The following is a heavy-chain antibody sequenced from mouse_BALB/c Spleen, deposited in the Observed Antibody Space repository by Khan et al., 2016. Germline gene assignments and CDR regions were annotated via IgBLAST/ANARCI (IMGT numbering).Heavy chain of an antibody. J-gene: IGHJ3*01. CDR1: GFSLTNSG. V-gene: IGHV2-9*02. D-gene: IGHD2-4*01. Sequence: QVQLKESGPGLVAPSQSLSITCTVSGFSLTNSGVHWIRQPPGKGLEWLGVIWPGGSTDHNSALMSRLSITKDNSQNQVFLKMISLQTDDTSMYYCARDDQDYDAWFASWGQGTLVIVSA. CDR2: IWPGGST. CDR3: ARDDQDYDAWFAS.